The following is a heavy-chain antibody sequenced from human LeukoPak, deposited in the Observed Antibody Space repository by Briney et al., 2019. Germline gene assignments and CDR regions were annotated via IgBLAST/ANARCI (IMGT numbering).Heavy chain of an antibody. Sequence: GGSLRLSCAASGFTFSGSWMHWVRQAPGKGLVWVSRITADGSGATYADSVKGRFTISRDNAKNTVYLQMNGLRDEDTAVYYCARFLMVTAGDYWGQGTPVTVSS. CDR1: GFTFSGSW. V-gene: IGHV3-74*01. CDR3: ARFLMVTAGDY. J-gene: IGHJ4*02. D-gene: IGHD2-21*02. CDR2: ITADGSGA.